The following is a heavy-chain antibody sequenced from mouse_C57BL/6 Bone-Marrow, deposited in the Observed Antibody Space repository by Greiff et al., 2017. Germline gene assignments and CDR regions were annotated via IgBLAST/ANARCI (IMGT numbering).Heavy chain of an antibody. D-gene: IGHD2-5*01. CDR3: ARPYYSNYWYFDV. Sequence: QVHVKQPGAELVKPGASVKMSCKASGYTFTSYWITWVKQRPGQGLEWIGDLYPGSGSTNYNEKFKSKATLTVDTSSSTAYMQLSSLTSEYSAVYYCARPYYSNYWYFDVWGTGTTVTVSS. CDR1: GYTFTSYW. J-gene: IGHJ1*03. CDR2: LYPGSGST. V-gene: IGHV1-55*01.